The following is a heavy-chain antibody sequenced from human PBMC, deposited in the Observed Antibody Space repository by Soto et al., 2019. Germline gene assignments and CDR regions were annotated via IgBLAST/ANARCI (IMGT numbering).Heavy chain of an antibody. Sequence: PGGSLRLSCAASGFTFSSYAMSWVRQAPGKGLEWVSAISGSGGSTYYADSVKGRFTISRDNSKNTLYLQMNSLRAEDTAVYYCAKDEYSSGRVGYYFDYWGQGTLVTVSS. J-gene: IGHJ4*02. D-gene: IGHD6-19*01. V-gene: IGHV3-23*01. CDR1: GFTFSSYA. CDR2: ISGSGGST. CDR3: AKDEYSSGRVGYYFDY.